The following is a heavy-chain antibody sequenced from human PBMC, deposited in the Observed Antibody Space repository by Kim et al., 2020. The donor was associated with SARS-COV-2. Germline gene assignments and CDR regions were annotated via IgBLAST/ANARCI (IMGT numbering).Heavy chain of an antibody. D-gene: IGHD4-17*01. J-gene: IGHJ6*02. CDR3: AREATVTTFLRRYYGMDV. CDR1: GGTFSSYA. CDR2: IIPIFGTA. V-gene: IGHV1-69*13. Sequence: SVKVSCKASGGTFSSYAISWVRQAPGQGLEWMGGIIPIFGTANYAQKFQGRVTITADESTSTAYMELSSLRSEDTAVYYCAREATVTTFLRRYYGMDVWGQGTTVTVSS.